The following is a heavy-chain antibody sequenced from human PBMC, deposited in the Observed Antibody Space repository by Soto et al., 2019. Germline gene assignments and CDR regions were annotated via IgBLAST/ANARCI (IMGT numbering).Heavy chain of an antibody. V-gene: IGHV3-30-3*01. D-gene: IGHD1-26*01. CDR3: ARDGVGATTRKYFQH. J-gene: IGHJ1*01. CDR2: ISYDGSNK. Sequence: QVQLVESGGGVVQPGRSLRLSCADSGCTFSSYAMHWVRQAPGKGLEWVAVISYDGSNKYYADSVKGRFTISRDNSKNTLDLQMNSLRAEDTAVYDCARDGVGATTRKYFQHWGKGTLVTVSS. CDR1: GCTFSSYA.